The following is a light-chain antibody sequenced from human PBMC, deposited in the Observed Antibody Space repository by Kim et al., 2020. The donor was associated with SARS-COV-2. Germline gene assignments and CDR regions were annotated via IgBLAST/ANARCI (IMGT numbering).Light chain of an antibody. V-gene: IGKV3-15*01. J-gene: IGKJ4*01. Sequence: VLPGERATLSCRASRSVSNSLAWYQQIVGQAPRRRIFGASTRATGIPASFSGSGSETEFILTISNLQSEDYGVYNCQDYHEWPLTFGGGTKV. CDR1: RSVSNS. CDR3: QDYHEWPLT. CDR2: GAS.